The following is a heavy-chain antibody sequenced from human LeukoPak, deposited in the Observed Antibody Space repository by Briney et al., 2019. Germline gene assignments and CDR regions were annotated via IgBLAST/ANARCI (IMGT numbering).Heavy chain of an antibody. CDR1: GYTFTSYD. V-gene: IGHV1-8*01. J-gene: IGHJ4*02. CDR2: MNPNSGNT. Sequence: GASVKVSCTASGYTFTSYDINWVRQATGQGLEWMGWMNPNSGNTGYAQKFQGRVTMTRNTSISTAYMELSSLRSEDTAVYYCARDGPIAARLYYFDYWGQGTLVTVSS. D-gene: IGHD6-6*01. CDR3: ARDGPIAARLYYFDY.